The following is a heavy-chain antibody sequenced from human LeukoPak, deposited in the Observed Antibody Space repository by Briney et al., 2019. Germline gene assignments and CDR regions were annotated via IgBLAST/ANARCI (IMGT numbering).Heavy chain of an antibody. J-gene: IGHJ5*02. CDR3: AKGGAPAAISNNWFDP. V-gene: IGHV3-30-3*01. CDR2: ISYDGSNK. CDR1: GFTFSSYA. Sequence: PGGSLRLSCAASGFTFSSYAMHWVRQAPGKGLEWVAVISYDGSNKYYADSVKGRFTISRDNSKKTLNLQMNRLRAEDAAVYYCAKGGAPAAISNNWFDPWGQGTVVTVSS. D-gene: IGHD2-2*01.